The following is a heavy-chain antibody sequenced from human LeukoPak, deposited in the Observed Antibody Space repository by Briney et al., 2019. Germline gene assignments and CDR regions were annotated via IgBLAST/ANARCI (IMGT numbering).Heavy chain of an antibody. CDR1: GVTFSSHS. CDR2: ISNDGTST. D-gene: IGHD3-10*01. CDR3: ARGWFGPDS. V-gene: IGHV3-74*01. J-gene: IGHJ5*01. Sequence: GGSLRLSCAASGVTFSSHSMHWVRQAQGKGLVWVSGISNDGTSTTYADSVKGRFTISRDNAKNTLYLQMHSLRAEDTAVYSCARGWFGPDSCGQGTLVTVSS.